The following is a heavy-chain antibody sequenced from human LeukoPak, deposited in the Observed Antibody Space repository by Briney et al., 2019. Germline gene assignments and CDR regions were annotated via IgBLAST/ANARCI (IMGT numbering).Heavy chain of an antibody. CDR2: IRSTAYGGTT. J-gene: IGHJ4*02. Sequence: GGSLRLSCTASGFTFGDYAMSWFRQALGRGLEWGGFIRSTAYGGTTEYAASVKGRFTISRDDSKSIAYLQMNSLKTEDTAVYYCSRDSRSWYFFDYWGQGPLVTVSS. D-gene: IGHD6-13*01. CDR3: SRDSRSWYFFDY. CDR1: GFTFGDYA. V-gene: IGHV3-49*03.